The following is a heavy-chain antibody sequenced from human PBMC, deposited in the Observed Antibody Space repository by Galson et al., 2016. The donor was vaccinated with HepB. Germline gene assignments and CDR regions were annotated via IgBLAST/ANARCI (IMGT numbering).Heavy chain of an antibody. CDR2: MKPDGSER. V-gene: IGHV3-7*03. CDR1: GITLTTYW. Sequence: SLRLSCAASGITLTTYWMFWVRQAPGKGLEWVATMKPDGSERYFADSVRGRFTVSRDDAKISLFLQMDSLRAEDTAVYYCTRHAGWAFDIWGHGTKVTVSS. CDR3: TRHAGWAFDI. D-gene: IGHD2-15*01. J-gene: IGHJ3*02.